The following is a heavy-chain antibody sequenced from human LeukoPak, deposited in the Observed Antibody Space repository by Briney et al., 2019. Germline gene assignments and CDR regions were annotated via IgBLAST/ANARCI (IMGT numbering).Heavy chain of an antibody. J-gene: IGHJ6*03. CDR2: INPNRGGT. CDR3: ARTTFDDYYYMDV. Sequence: ASVKVSCKASGYLFTGYYMHWVRQAPGQGPEWMGWINPNRGGTNYAQKFQGRVTMTRDTSISTAYMELSRLRSDDTAVYYCARTTFDDYYYMDVWGKGTTVIVPS. CDR1: GYLFTGYY. D-gene: IGHD2/OR15-2a*01. V-gene: IGHV1-2*02.